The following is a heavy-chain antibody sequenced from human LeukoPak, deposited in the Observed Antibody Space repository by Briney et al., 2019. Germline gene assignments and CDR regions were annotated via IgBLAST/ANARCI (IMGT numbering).Heavy chain of an antibody. CDR3: AKDHSSGWYTNEYFQH. Sequence: GGSLRLSCAASGFTSGIYAVSWVRQAPGKGLEWVSAFSGGGDSYYADSVKGRFTISRDNSKNTLYLQMNSLRAEDTAVYYCAKDHSSGWYTNEYFQHWGQGTLVTVSS. CDR1: GFTSGIYA. CDR2: FSGGGDS. D-gene: IGHD6-19*01. V-gene: IGHV3-23*01. J-gene: IGHJ1*01.